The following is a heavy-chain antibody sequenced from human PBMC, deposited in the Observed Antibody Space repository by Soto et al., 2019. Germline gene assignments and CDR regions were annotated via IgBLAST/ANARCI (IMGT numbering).Heavy chain of an antibody. CDR1: GFTFSSYG. D-gene: IGHD3-22*01. V-gene: IGHV3-33*01. CDR2: IWYDGSNK. J-gene: IGHJ4*02. Sequence: QVQLVESGGGVSKPGRSLRLPVAASGFTFSSYGRHWFRQAQGKGLEWVAVIWYDGSNKYYADSVKGRFTISRDNSKNTLYLQMNSLRAEDTAVYYCARGSGSMMGYFDYWGQGTLVTVSS. CDR3: ARGSGSMMGYFDY.